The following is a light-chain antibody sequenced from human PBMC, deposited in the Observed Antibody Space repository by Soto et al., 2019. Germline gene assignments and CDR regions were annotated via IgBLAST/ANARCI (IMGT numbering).Light chain of an antibody. CDR1: QGIRNY. CDR2: AAY. J-gene: IGKJ1*01. CDR3: QKYNSAPRT. Sequence: DIDMTQSPSSLSASVGYRFTITCRASQGIRNYLAWYQQKPVKVPKLLIYAAYTLQSGVPSRFSGSGSGTDFTLTISSLQPEDVATYYCQKYNSAPRTFGQGTKVDIK. V-gene: IGKV1-27*01.